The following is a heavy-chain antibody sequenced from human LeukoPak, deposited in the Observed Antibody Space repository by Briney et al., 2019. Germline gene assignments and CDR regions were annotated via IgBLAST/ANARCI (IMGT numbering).Heavy chain of an antibody. D-gene: IGHD3-22*01. Sequence: PGGSLRLSCAASGFTFDDYGMSWVRQAPGKGLEWVSGINWNGGSTAYADSVKGRFTISRDNAKKSLYLQMNSLRAEDTALYYCARVFSHDSSAYYYGRFDYWGQGTLVTVSS. V-gene: IGHV3-20*04. CDR1: GFTFDDYG. CDR2: INWNGGST. J-gene: IGHJ4*02. CDR3: ARVFSHDSSAYYYGRFDY.